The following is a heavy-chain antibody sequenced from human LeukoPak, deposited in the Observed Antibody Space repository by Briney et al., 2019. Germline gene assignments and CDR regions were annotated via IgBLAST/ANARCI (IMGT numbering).Heavy chain of an antibody. CDR3: ARGGGGLGV. V-gene: IGHV3-74*03. Sequence: GGSLRLSCAASGFTFSTYWMHWVRQAPGKGLVWVSYINTDGRTAKYADSVRGRFTISRDNAKNTLYLQMNSLRAEDTAVYYCARGGGGLGVWGQGTTVTVSS. CDR2: INTDGRTA. J-gene: IGHJ6*02. CDR1: GFTFSTYW.